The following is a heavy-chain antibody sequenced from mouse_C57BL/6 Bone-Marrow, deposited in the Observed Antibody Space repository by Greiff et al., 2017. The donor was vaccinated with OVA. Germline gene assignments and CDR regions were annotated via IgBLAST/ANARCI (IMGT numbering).Heavy chain of an antibody. J-gene: IGHJ3*01. V-gene: IGHV5-17*01. CDR2: ISSGSSTI. CDR3: AREELAWFAY. Sequence: EVMLVESGGGLVKPGGSLKLSCAASGFTFSDYGMHWVRQAPEKGLAWVAYISSGSSTIYYADTVKGRFTISRDNAKNTLFLQMTSLRSEDTAMYYCAREELAWFAYWGQGTLVTVSA. CDR1: GFTFSDYG.